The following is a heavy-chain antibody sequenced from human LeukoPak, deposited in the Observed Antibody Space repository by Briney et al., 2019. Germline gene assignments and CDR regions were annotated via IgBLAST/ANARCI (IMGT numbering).Heavy chain of an antibody. V-gene: IGHV3-21*01. CDR2: IISSGHT. Sequence: GGSLRLSSAASGFTFSTYTMNWVRQAPGKGLEWVASIISSGHTFYADSMKGQFTISRDNAKNSLFRQMNSLRIEDTAIYHCARDPAEGDYWGQGTLVTVSS. CDR1: GFTFSTYT. J-gene: IGHJ4*02. CDR3: ARDPAEGDY.